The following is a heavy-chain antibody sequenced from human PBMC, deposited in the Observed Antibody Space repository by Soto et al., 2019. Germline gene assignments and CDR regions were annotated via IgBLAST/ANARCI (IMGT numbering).Heavy chain of an antibody. J-gene: IGHJ5*02. CDR2: IYSGGNT. Sequence: EVQLVESGGGLVQRGESLRLSCTASGFTVSNNYMSWVRQAPGKGLEWVSFIYSGGNTYYADSVKGRFTISRDKSKNTLYLQMNNLRVEDTAVYYCTRRPGSWGQGTLVTVSS. D-gene: IGHD7-27*01. V-gene: IGHV3-66*01. CDR1: GFTVSNNY. CDR3: TRRPGS.